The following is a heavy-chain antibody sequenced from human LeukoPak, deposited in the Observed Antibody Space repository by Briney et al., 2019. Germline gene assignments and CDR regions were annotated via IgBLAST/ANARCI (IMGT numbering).Heavy chain of an antibody. V-gene: IGHV3-48*02. CDR2: IGANSAI. D-gene: IGHD3-10*01. J-gene: IGHJ3*02. Sequence: GGSLRLSCAASGFTFSDYSMNWVRQAPGKGLEWVSYIGANSAIYYADSVKGRFTISRENAKNSLSLQMNSLRDDDTAVYYCAREGYYGAFDIWGQGTMVTVSS. CDR1: GFTFSDYS. CDR3: AREGYYGAFDI.